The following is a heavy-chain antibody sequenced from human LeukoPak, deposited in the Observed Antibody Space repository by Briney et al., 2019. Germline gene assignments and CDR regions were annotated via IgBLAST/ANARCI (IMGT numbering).Heavy chain of an antibody. CDR2: IIPIFGTA. Sequence: ASVKVSCKASGYTFTSYDINWVRQATGQGLEWMGRIIPIFGTANYAQKFQGRVTITTDESTSTAYMELSSLRPEDTAVYYCARESPLYYDFWSGYRADGGWFDPWGQGTLVTVSS. CDR3: ARESPLYYDFWSGYRADGGWFDP. V-gene: IGHV1-69*05. CDR1: GYTFTSYD. J-gene: IGHJ5*02. D-gene: IGHD3-3*01.